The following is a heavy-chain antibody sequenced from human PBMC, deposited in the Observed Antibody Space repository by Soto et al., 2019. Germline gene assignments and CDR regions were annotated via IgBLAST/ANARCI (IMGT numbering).Heavy chain of an antibody. V-gene: IGHV4-4*02. D-gene: IGHD2-21*02. CDR2: IYHSGST. CDR3: ARVGPSYCGGDCYSDY. CDR1: GGSISSSNW. J-gene: IGHJ4*02. Sequence: SETLSLTCAVSGGSISSSNWWSWVRQPPGKGLEWIGEIYHSGSTNYNPSLKSRVTISVDKSKNQFSLKLSSVTAADTAVYYCARVGPSYCGGDCYSDYWGQGTLVTVSS.